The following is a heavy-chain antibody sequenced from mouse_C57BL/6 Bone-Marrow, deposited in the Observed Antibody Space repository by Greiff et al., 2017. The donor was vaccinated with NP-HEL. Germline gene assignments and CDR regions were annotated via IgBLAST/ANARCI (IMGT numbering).Heavy chain of an antibody. J-gene: IGHJ1*03. CDR2: IYPGSGST. CDR1: GYTFTSYW. V-gene: IGHV1-55*01. CDR3: AREVAYYGNWYFDV. Sequence: VQLQQPGAELVKPGASVKMSCKASGYTFTSYWITWVKQRPGQGLEWIGDIYPGSGSTNYNEKFKSKATLTVDTSASTAYMQLSSLTSEDSAVYYCAREVAYYGNWYFDVWGTGTTVTVSS. D-gene: IGHD2-10*01.